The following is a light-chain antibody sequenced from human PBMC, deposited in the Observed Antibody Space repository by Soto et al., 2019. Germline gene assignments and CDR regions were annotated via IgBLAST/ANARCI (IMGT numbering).Light chain of an antibody. Sequence: DIGMTQSPDSLAVSLGERATINCKSSQSLFYSSNNKDYLAWYQQKPGQPPRLLIYWASTRESGVPERFSGSGSGTDFTLTVSSLQAEDVAVYYCQQYFNTPWTCGQGTKEEIK. V-gene: IGKV4-1*01. CDR3: QQYFNTPWT. CDR2: WAS. J-gene: IGKJ1*01. CDR1: QSLFYSSNNKDY.